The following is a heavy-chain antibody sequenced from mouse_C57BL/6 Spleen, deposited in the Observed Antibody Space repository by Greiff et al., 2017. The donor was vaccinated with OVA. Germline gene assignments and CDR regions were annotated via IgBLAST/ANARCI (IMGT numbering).Heavy chain of an antibody. D-gene: IGHD2-4*01. V-gene: IGHV1-66*01. J-gene: IGHJ3*01. CDR2: IYPGSGNT. Sequence: QVHVKQSGPELVKPGASVKISCKASGYSFTSYYIHWVKQRPGQGLEWIGWIYPGSGNTKYNEKFKAKATLTADTSSSTAYMQLSSLTSEDSAVYYCARDDYDWFAYWGQGTLVTVSA. CDR3: ARDDYDWFAY. CDR1: GYSFTSYY.